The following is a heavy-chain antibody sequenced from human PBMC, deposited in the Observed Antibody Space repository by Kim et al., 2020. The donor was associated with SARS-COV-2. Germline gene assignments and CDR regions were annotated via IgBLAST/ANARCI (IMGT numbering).Heavy chain of an antibody. D-gene: IGHD3-3*01. Sequence: AQKFQGRVTMTRDTSISTAYMELSRLRSDDTAVYYCARATIFGVVTAFDYWGQGTLVTVSS. V-gene: IGHV1-2*02. CDR3: ARATIFGVVTAFDY. J-gene: IGHJ4*02.